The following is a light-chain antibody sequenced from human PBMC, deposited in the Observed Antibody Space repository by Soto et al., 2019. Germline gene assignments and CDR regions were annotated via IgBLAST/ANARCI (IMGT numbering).Light chain of an antibody. J-gene: IGKJ1*01. CDR2: DAS. Sequence: DIQMTQSPSTLSSFVGDIVTITCRASQSIGVRLAWYQQKPGNAPKLLIYDASNLQTGVPSRFSGSGSGTEFTLTISSLQPDDFATYYCQQYDVDSGTFGQGTKVDIK. CDR3: QQYDVDSGT. V-gene: IGKV1-5*01. CDR1: QSIGVR.